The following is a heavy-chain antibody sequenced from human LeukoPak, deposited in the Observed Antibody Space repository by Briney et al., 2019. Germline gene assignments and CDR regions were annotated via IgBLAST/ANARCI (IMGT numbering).Heavy chain of an antibody. Sequence: PGGSWGLSFPAPSFTFSTYALTGFGQPPAKGLDGVAVIQYTGMYEYYADSVKGRFTISRDNSKNTLYLQMNSLRVDDTAVYYCARAADYYDSSGQYYMDVWGKGTTVTVSS. CDR2: IQYTGMYE. D-gene: IGHD3-22*01. CDR3: ARAADYYDSSGQYYMDV. CDR1: SFTFSTYA. J-gene: IGHJ6*03. V-gene: IGHV3-30*04.